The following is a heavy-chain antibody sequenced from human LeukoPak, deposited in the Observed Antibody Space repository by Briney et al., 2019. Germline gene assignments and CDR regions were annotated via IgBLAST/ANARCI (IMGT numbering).Heavy chain of an antibody. CDR3: ARHPNSNWDY. CDR2: ITNSGNSK. Sequence: PGGSLRLSCAASEFTFSSYSMNWVRQAPGKGLEWVSYITNSGNSKSYADSVKGRFTASRDNAQNSLYLQMNSLRVEDTAVYYCARHPNSNWDYWGQGTLVTVSS. V-gene: IGHV3-48*04. J-gene: IGHJ4*02. D-gene: IGHD6-13*01. CDR1: EFTFSSYS.